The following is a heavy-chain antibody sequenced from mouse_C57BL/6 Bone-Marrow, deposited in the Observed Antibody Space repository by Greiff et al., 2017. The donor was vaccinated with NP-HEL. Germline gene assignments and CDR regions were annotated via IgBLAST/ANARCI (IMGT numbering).Heavy chain of an antibody. Sequence: EVQRVESGGGLVQPGGSLKLSCAASGFTFSDYYMYWVRQTPEKRLEWVAYISNGGGSTYYPDTVKGRFTISRDNAKNTLYLQMGRLKSEDTAMYYCARPLMDYWGQGTSVTVSS. J-gene: IGHJ4*01. CDR2: ISNGGGST. V-gene: IGHV5-12*01. CDR1: GFTFSDYY. CDR3: ARPLMDY.